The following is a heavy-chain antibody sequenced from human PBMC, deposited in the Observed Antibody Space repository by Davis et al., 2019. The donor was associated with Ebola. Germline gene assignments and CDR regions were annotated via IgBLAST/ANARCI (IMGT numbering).Heavy chain of an antibody. D-gene: IGHD6-13*01. CDR2: ISSNGGST. V-gene: IGHV3-64*02. CDR3: ARGGSSSWYRTLIDY. J-gene: IGHJ4*02. CDR1: GFTFSSYA. Sequence: PGGSLRLSCAASGFTFSSYAMHWVRQAPGKGLEYVSAISSNGGSTYYADSVKGRFTISRDNSKNTLYLQMGSLRAEDMAVYYCARGGSSSWYRTLIDYWGQGTLVTVSS.